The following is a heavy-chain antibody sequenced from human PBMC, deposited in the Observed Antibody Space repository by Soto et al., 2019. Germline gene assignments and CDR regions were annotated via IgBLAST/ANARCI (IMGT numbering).Heavy chain of an antibody. CDR2: IIPIFGTA. V-gene: IGHV1-69*12. D-gene: IGHD3-22*01. CDR3: ARDRGPSSGYYPYWFDP. CDR1: GGTFSSYA. Sequence: QVQLVQSGAEVKKPGSSVKVSCKASGGTFSSYAISWVRQAPGQGLEWMGEIIPIFGTASYAQKFQGRVTISADEATRTACMELSSLRSEDTAVYYCARDRGPSSGYYPYWFDPWGQGTLVTVSS. J-gene: IGHJ5*02.